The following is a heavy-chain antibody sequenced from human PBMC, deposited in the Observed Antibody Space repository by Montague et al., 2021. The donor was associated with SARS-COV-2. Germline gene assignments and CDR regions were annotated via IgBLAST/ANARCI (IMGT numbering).Heavy chain of an antibody. V-gene: IGHV4-59*08. CDR2: VRYTGNT. CDR1: GGSINSYY. Sequence: SETLSLTCTVSGGSINSYYWNWTWLRHRTGMGLVCFVRYTGNTNTNPTLTGRVTISLDTSKSQFPLRLSSVTAAATAVYSCARLRTGSYVFDYWGQGTLVTVSS. J-gene: IGHJ4*02. D-gene: IGHD1-26*01. CDR3: ARLRTGSYVFDY.